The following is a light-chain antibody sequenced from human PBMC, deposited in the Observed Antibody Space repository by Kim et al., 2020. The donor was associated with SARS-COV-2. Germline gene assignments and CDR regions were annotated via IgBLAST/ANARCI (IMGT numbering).Light chain of an antibody. Sequence: DIVMTQSPDSLAVSLGERATINCKSSQSVLARSNNNNYLAWYQQKPGQPPKPLICWASTRESGVPDRFSGSGSGTDFTLTINSLQAEDVAVYYCQQYYSAPLTFGGGTKLEI. J-gene: IGKJ4*01. CDR2: WAS. V-gene: IGKV4-1*01. CDR1: QSVLARSNNNNY. CDR3: QQYYSAPLT.